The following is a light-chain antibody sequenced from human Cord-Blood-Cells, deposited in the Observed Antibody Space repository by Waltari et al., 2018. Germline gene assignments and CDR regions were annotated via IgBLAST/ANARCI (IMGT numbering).Light chain of an antibody. V-gene: IGKV1-39*01. J-gene: IGKJ4*01. CDR1: QSISSY. CDR2: AAS. Sequence: DIQMPKPPSSLAACVGDRVTITCRASQSISSYLNWYQQKPGKAPKLLIYAASSLQSGVPSRFSGSGSGTDFTLTISSLQPEDFATYYCQQSYSTPLTFGGGTKVEIK. CDR3: QQSYSTPLT.